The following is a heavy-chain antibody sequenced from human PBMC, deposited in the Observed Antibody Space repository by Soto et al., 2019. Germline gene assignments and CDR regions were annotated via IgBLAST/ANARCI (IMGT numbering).Heavy chain of an antibody. D-gene: IGHD1-26*01. V-gene: IGHV1-69*01. J-gene: IGHJ4*02. CDR3: ARDGGRHSGGIDY. CDR1: GGTFSSYS. CDR2: IIPIFGTA. Sequence: QVQLVQSGAEVKKPGSSVKVSCKASGGTFSSYSINWVRQASGQGLEWMGEIIPIFGTANYAQKFQGRVTITAEESTSTAYMELSSLRSEDTAVYYCARDGGRHSGGIDYWGQGTLVTVSS.